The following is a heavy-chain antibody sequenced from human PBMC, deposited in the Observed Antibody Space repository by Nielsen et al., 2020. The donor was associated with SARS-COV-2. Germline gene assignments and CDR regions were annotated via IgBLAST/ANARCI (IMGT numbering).Heavy chain of an antibody. Sequence: GGSLRLSCAASGFTFSSYAMSWVRQAPGKGLEWVSSISSSSSYIYYADSVKGRFTISRDNAKNTLFLQMNSLRPEDTAVYYCATEKGYNVLTGYKDYYYYYMDVWGKGTTVTVSS. CDR2: ISSSSSYI. CDR1: GFTFSSYA. D-gene: IGHD3-9*01. CDR3: ATEKGYNVLTGYKDYYYYYMDV. J-gene: IGHJ6*03. V-gene: IGHV3-21*01.